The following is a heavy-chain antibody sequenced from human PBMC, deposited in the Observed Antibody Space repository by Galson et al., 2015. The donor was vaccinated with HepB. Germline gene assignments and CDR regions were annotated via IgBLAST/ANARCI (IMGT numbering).Heavy chain of an antibody. CDR1: GFIFSSYA. V-gene: IGHV3-30*04. J-gene: IGHJ4*02. CDR2: ISYDGTNK. CDR3: AREGEYFFDY. Sequence: SLRLSCAAPGFIFSSYALHWVRQAPGKGLEWVAYISYDGTNKHYADSVKGRFTTSRDKSKNTLYLHMNSQREEDTAVYYCAREGEYFFDYWGQGTLVTVSS.